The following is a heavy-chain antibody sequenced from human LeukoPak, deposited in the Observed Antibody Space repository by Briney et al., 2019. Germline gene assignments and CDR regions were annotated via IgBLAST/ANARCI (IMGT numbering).Heavy chain of an antibody. J-gene: IGHJ4*02. V-gene: IGHV4-39*07. CDR2: IYYSGST. CDR1: GGSISSPYY. Sequence: SETLSLTCTVSGGSISSPYYWGWIRQPPGKGLEWIGSIYYSGSTYYNPSLKSRVTISVDTSKNQFSLKLSSVTAADTAVYYCARDSRRYSSGWYHLDYWGQGTLVTVSS. D-gene: IGHD6-19*01. CDR3: ARDSRRYSSGWYHLDY.